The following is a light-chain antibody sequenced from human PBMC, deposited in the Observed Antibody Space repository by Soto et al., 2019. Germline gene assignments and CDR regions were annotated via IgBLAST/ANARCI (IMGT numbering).Light chain of an antibody. CDR2: DAS. V-gene: IGKV3-11*01. J-gene: IGKJ4*01. CDR3: QQRSNWGLT. CDR1: QSVSIY. Sequence: EIVLTQSPATLSLSPGERATLSCRPSQSVSIYLAWYQQKPGQAPRLLIYDASNRATGIPARFSGSGSGTDFTLTISRLEPEDFAVYYCQQRSNWGLTFGGGTKVEIK.